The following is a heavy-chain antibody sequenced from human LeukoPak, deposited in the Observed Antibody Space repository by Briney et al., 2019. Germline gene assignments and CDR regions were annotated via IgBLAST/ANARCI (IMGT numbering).Heavy chain of an antibody. CDR3: AKAYFLNWGSGYYYYYGMDV. CDR1: GFTFSSYA. D-gene: IGHD2/OR15-2a*01. J-gene: IGHJ6*02. CDR2: IGTAGDT. V-gene: IGHV3-13*01. Sequence: GGSLRLSCAASGFTFSSYAMSWVRQAPGKGLEWVSAIGTAGDTYYPGSVKGRFTISRENAKNSLYLQMNSLRAGDTAVYYCAKAYFLNWGSGYYYYYGMDVWGQGTTVTVSS.